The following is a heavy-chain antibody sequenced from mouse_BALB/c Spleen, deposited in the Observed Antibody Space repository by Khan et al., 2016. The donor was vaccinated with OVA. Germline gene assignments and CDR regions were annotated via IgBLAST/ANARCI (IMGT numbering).Heavy chain of an antibody. CDR2: ISYSGST. Sequence: QLEESGPGLVKPSQSLSLTCTVTGYSITSDYAWNWIRQFPGNKLEWMGYISYSGSTTYNPSLKSRISITRDTSKNQFFLQLNSVTTEDTATYYCARWFTYWGQGTLGTVSA. CDR1: GYSITSDYA. CDR3: ARWFTY. V-gene: IGHV3-2*02. J-gene: IGHJ3*01.